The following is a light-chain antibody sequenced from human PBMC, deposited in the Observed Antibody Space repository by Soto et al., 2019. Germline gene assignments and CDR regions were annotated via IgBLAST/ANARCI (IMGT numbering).Light chain of an antibody. J-gene: IGKJ1*01. V-gene: IGKV3-20*01. Sequence: EIGLTQSPGTLSLSPGERATLSCRPSQSVSSSYLAWYQQKPGQAPRLLIYGASSRATGIPDRFSGSGSGTEFTLTISRLEPEEFAVYYCQQYGSSPWTFAQGTKVDIK. CDR1: QSVSSSY. CDR3: QQYGSSPWT. CDR2: GAS.